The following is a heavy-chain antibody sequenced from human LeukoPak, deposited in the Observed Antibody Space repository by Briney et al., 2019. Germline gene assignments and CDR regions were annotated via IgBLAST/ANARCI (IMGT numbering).Heavy chain of an antibody. Sequence: SETLSLTCTVSGGSISSYYWSWIRQPAGKGLEWIGRIYTSGSTNYNPSLKSRVTISVDTSKNQFSPKLSSVTAADTAVYYCARVPYYYDSSGYSAFDIWGQGTMVTVSS. CDR2: IYTSGST. V-gene: IGHV4-4*07. CDR3: ARVPYYYDSSGYSAFDI. CDR1: GGSISSYY. D-gene: IGHD3-22*01. J-gene: IGHJ3*02.